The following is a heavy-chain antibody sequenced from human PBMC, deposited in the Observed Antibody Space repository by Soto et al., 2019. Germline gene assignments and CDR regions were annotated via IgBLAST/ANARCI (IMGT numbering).Heavy chain of an antibody. J-gene: IGHJ6*02. CDR3: ARQSSGRGRGRSSHLALDV. V-gene: IGHV5-10-1*01. Sequence: PGESLKISCKGSVYSITTYWIRWVREMPGKGLEWMGRIDPSDSYTNYSPSFQGHVTISSDKSVSAAYLQWSSLKASDTAMYYCARQSSGRGRGRSSHLALDVRRQGPTGT. CDR1: VYSITTYW. CDR2: IDPSDSYT. D-gene: IGHD2-15*01.